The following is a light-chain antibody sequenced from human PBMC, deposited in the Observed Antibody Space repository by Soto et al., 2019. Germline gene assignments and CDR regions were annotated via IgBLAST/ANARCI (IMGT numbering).Light chain of an antibody. V-gene: IGKV1-8*01. CDR3: QQYYSYPRT. J-gene: IGKJ1*01. CDR2: SLS. CDR1: QCFSFF. Sequence: AIRMTQSPSSLSASTGDRVTITCRASQCFSFFLVWYQQNPGKAPKLLFYSLSILQSGFPSSFSGFGSGTVFTFTISCLQSEDFATYYCQQYYSYPRTFGQGTKV.